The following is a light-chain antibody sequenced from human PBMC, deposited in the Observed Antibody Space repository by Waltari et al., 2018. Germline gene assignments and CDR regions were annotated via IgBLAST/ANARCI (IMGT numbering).Light chain of an antibody. CDR3: QQYYSTWT. Sequence: DIVMTQSPDSLALSLGERATITCKSSQSLLYGSNNKNYLAWYQQKPGQPPKLLIYWASTRESGVPARFSGSGSGTDFTLTFIGLQAADVALYYCQQYYSTWTFGQVTKVEVK. V-gene: IGKV4-1*01. CDR2: WAS. J-gene: IGKJ1*01. CDR1: QSLLYGSNNKNY.